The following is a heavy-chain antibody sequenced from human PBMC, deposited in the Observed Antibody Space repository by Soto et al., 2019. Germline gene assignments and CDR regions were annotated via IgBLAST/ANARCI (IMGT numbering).Heavy chain of an antibody. D-gene: IGHD3-10*01. V-gene: IGHV4-4*02. Sequence: PSETLSLTCAVSGGSISSSNWWSWVRQPPGKGLEWIGEIYHSGSTNYNPSLKSRVTISVDKSKNQFSLKLSSVTAADTAVYYCEGPPEVRGVGYGMDVWGQGTTVTVSS. CDR3: EGPPEVRGVGYGMDV. J-gene: IGHJ6*02. CDR1: GGSISSSNW. CDR2: IYHSGST.